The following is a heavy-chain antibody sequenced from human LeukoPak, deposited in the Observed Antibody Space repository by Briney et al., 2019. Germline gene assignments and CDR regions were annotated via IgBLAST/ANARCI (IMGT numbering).Heavy chain of an antibody. J-gene: IGHJ4*02. CDR1: GGSISSSSYY. V-gene: IGHV4-39*01. CDR2: IYYSGST. D-gene: IGHD3-10*01. Sequence: SETLSLTCTVSGGSISSSSYYWGWIRQPPGKGLEWIGSIYYSGSTYYNPSLKSRVTISVDTSKNQFSLKLSSVTAADTAVYYCVYGSGSYSIFGYWGQGTLVTVSS. CDR3: VYGSGSYSIFGY.